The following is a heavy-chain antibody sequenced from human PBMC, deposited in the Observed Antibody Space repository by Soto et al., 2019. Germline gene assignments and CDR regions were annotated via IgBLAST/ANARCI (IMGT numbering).Heavy chain of an antibody. CDR3: ARIQISNWGSAFGAFDI. D-gene: IGHD7-27*01. Sequence: PSQTLSLTCAISGDSVSSNSAAWNWIRQSPSRGLEWLGRTYYRPKWYNDYAVSVKSRITINPDTSKNQFSLQLNSVTPEDTAVYYCARIQISNWGSAFGAFDIWGQGTMVTVSS. V-gene: IGHV6-1*01. CDR2: TYYRPKWYN. J-gene: IGHJ3*02. CDR1: GDSVSSNSAA.